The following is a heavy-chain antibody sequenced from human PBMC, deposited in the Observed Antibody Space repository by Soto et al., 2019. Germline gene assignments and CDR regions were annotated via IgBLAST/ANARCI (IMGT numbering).Heavy chain of an antibody. CDR3: ARTTIGDQLSPYFDY. J-gene: IGHJ4*02. Sequence: GSLRLSCAASGFTFSSYAMSWVRQAPGKGLEWVSAISGSGGSTYYADSVKGRFTISRDNAKNSLYLQMNSLRAEDTAVYYCARTTIGDQLSPYFDYWGQGTLVTVSS. CDR2: ISGSGGST. V-gene: IGHV3-23*01. CDR1: GFTFSSYA. D-gene: IGHD2-2*01.